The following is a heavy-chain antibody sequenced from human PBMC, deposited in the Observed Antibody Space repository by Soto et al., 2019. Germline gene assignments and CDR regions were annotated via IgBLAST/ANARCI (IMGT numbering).Heavy chain of an antibody. CDR3: ANGLVGSWGLVDP. V-gene: IGHV5-10-1*01. J-gene: IGHJ5*01. D-gene: IGHD3-10*01. CDR2: IDPSDSYT. CDR1: FDPFPNYW. Sequence: GASLQISCNFPFDPFPNYWIDWVLQMPGPGLEWMGRIDPSDSYTNYSPSFQGHVTISVDKSISTACLSWSSLKASDTAMGDCANGLVGSWGLVDPGGQGAGVTVAS.